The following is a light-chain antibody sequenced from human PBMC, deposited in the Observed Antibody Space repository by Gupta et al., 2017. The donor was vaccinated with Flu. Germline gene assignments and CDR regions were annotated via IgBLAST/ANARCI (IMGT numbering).Light chain of an antibody. CDR3: SSYAGSNNLGV. V-gene: IGLV2-8*01. CDR2: EVS. Sequence: VTISCTGTSSDVGGYNYVSWYQQHPGKAPKLMIYEVSKRPSGVPDRFSGSKSGNTASLTVSGLQAEDEADYYCSSYAGSNNLGVFGTGTKVTVL. J-gene: IGLJ1*01. CDR1: SSDVGGYNY.